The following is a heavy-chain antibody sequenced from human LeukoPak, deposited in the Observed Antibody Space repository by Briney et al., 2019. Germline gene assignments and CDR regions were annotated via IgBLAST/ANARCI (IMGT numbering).Heavy chain of an antibody. CDR1: GGSINSYY. V-gene: IGHV4-59*01. J-gene: IGHJ5*02. D-gene: IGHD1-1*01. Sequence: PWETLSLTCTVSGGSINSYYWSWLRQPPGKGLEWIGYIYYSGTTNYNPSLKSRLTISVDTSKNTFSLKLSSVTAADTAVYYCARGRYTATQFDPWGQGTLVTVSS. CDR2: IYYSGTT. CDR3: ARGRYTATQFDP.